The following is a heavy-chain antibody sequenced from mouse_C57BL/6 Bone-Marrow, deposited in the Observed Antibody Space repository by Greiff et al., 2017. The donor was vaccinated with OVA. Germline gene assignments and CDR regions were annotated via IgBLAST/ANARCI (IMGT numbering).Heavy chain of an antibody. D-gene: IGHD2-3*01. V-gene: IGHV5-17*01. CDR3: AWGWLPTYLYY. Sequence: QRVESGGGLVKPGGSLKLSCAASGFTFSDYGMHWVRQAPEKGLEWVAYISSGSSTIYYADTVKGRFTITRDNAKNTLFLQMTSLRSEETAMYDCAWGWLPTYLYYWGQGTTLTVSS. CDR2: ISSGSSTI. J-gene: IGHJ2*01. CDR1: GFTFSDYG.